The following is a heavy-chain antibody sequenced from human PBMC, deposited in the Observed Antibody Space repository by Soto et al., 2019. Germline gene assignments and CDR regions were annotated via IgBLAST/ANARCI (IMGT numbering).Heavy chain of an antibody. CDR1: GGTFSSYA. CDR3: ARDPFDSSSWKNNNWFDP. V-gene: IGHV1-69*13. D-gene: IGHD6-13*01. J-gene: IGHJ5*02. Sequence: ASVKVSCKASGGTFSSYAISWVRQAPGQGLEWMGGIIPIFGTANYAQKFQGRVTITADESTSTAYMELSSLRSEDTAVYYCARDPFDSSSWKNNNWFDPWGQGTLVTVSS. CDR2: IIPIFGTA.